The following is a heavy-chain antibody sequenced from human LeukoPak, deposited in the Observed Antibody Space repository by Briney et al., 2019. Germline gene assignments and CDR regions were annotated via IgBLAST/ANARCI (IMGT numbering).Heavy chain of an antibody. CDR1: GFTFSSYG. Sequence: HPGGSLRLSWAASGFTFSSYGMHWVRQAPGKGLEWVAVISYDGSNKYYADSVKGRFTISRDNSKNTLYLQMNSLRAEDTAVYYCAKAGRSSSDYWGQGTLVTVSS. V-gene: IGHV3-30*18. J-gene: IGHJ4*02. CDR3: AKAGRSSSDY. CDR2: ISYDGSNK. D-gene: IGHD6-6*01.